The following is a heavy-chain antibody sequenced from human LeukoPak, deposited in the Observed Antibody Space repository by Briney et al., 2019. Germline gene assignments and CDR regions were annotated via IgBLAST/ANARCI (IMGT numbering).Heavy chain of an antibody. V-gene: IGHV3-23*01. CDR3: AKNGDRGAYCSGGSCYPYYYYNMDV. J-gene: IGHJ6*03. D-gene: IGHD2-15*01. CDR2: ISGSGGST. Sequence: GGSLRLSCAASGFTVSSYGMSWVRQAPGKGLEWVSAISGSGGSTYYADSVKGRFTISRDNSKNTLYLQMNSLRAEDTAIYYCAKNGDRGAYCSGGSCYPYYYYNMDVWGKGTTVTISS. CDR1: GFTVSSYG.